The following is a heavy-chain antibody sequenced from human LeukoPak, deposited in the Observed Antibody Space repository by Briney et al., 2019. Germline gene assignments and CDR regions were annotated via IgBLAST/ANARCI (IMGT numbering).Heavy chain of an antibody. CDR3: ARDMGSGSLHY. V-gene: IGHV1-3*04. CDR1: GYTFTTYA. J-gene: IGHJ4*02. D-gene: IGHD1-26*01. Sequence: EASVKVSCKASGYTFTTYAIHWVRQAPGQRLEWLGWINTGNGDTRHSQTFQGRVTITRDTSASTAYMELSSLRPEDTAVYYCARDMGSGSLHYWGQGTQVTVSS. CDR2: INTGNGDT.